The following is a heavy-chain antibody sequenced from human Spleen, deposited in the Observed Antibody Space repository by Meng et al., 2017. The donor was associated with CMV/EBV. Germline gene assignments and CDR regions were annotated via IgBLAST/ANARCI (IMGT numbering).Heavy chain of an antibody. Sequence: GGSLRLSCAASGFTFDDYGMSWVRQAPGKGLEWVSAIGAKAGGTYYADSVKGRFTISRDNAKNTLFLQMNSLRAEDTAVYYCAKYSAVGERLYYFDYWGQGTLVTVSS. D-gene: IGHD2-21*01. V-gene: IGHV3-23*01. CDR3: AKYSAVGERLYYFDY. CDR1: GFTFDDYG. CDR2: IGAKAGGT. J-gene: IGHJ4*02.